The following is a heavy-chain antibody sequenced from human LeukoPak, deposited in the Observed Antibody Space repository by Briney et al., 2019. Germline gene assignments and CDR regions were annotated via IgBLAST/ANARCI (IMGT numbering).Heavy chain of an antibody. CDR2: INTDGSST. CDR1: GFTFSSYW. CDR3: AKYCSGGNCYSGLDY. D-gene: IGHD2-15*01. Sequence: PGGSLRLSCAASGFTFSSYWMHWVRQAPGKGLVWVSRINTDGSSTSYADSVKGRFTISRDNAKNTLYLQMNSLRAEDTAVYYCAKYCSGGNCYSGLDYWGQGTLVTVSS. J-gene: IGHJ4*02. V-gene: IGHV3-74*01.